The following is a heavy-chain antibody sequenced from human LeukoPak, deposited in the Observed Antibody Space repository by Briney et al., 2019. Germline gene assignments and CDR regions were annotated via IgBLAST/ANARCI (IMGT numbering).Heavy chain of an antibody. CDR3: ARVLQNDYGDHDY. J-gene: IGHJ4*02. D-gene: IGHD4-17*01. V-gene: IGHV4-34*01. CDR1: GGSFSAYY. Sequence: PSETLSLTCAVHGGSFSAYYWSWIRQSPEKGLEWIGEINHSGSTNYNPSLKSRVTISVDTSKNQFSLKLSSVTAEDTAVYYCARVLQNDYGDHDYWGQGTLVTVSS. CDR2: INHSGST.